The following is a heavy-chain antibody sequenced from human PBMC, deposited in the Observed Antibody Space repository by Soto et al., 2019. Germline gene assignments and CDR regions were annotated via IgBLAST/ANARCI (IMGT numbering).Heavy chain of an antibody. J-gene: IGHJ4*02. D-gene: IGHD2-21*01. Sequence: QVKLIQSGAEVRKPGASVKVSCRASGYNFRSYGISWLRQAPGQGLEWMGWISGSFANSTYARKVQGRVTMTTDTSTSTAYLELRSLRSDDTAAYFCVRAVVGPRRYTSAYPNGGQGTLVTISS. CDR1: GYNFRSYG. CDR2: ISGSFANS. CDR3: VRAVVGPRRYTSAYPN. V-gene: IGHV1-18*01.